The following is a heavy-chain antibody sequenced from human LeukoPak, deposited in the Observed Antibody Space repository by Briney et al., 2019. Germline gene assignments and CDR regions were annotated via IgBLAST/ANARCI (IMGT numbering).Heavy chain of an antibody. J-gene: IGHJ6*02. D-gene: IGHD1/OR15-1a*01. CDR2: LSYDGSET. V-gene: IGHV3-30*04. Sequence: GGSLRLSCAASGFSFSEYAMHWVRQAPGKGLEWVAVLSYDGSETYYKDSVKGRFTISRDNSRNTLYLQMHSLRTEDTAVYYCAEQMVPGDYYYGMDVWGRGTTVTVSS. CDR1: GFSFSEYA. CDR3: AEQMVPGDYYYGMDV.